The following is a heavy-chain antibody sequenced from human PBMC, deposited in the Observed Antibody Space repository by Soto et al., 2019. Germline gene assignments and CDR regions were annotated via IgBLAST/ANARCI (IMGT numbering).Heavy chain of an antibody. CDR3: ARGAYSGSYFSYYYYGMDV. D-gene: IGHD3-10*01. V-gene: IGHV1-69*13. Sequence: GASVKVSCKASGGTFSSYAISWVRQAPGQGLEWMGGIIPIFGTANYAQKFQGRVTITADESTSTAYTELSSLRSEDTAVYYCARGAYSGSYFSYYYYGMDVWGQGTTVTVSS. J-gene: IGHJ6*02. CDR1: GGTFSSYA. CDR2: IIPIFGTA.